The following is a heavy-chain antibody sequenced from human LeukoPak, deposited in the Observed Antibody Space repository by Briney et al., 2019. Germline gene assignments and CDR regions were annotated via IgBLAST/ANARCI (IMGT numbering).Heavy chain of an antibody. CDR2: IIPILGIT. V-gene: IGHV1-69*04. J-gene: IGHJ3*02. CDR3: ARGRPSRTYWGAFDI. D-gene: IGHD7-27*01. CDR1: GGTFSSYA. Sequence: GASVKVSCKASGGTFSSYAISWVRQAPGQGLEWMGRIIPILGITNYPQKFQGRVTMTRNTSISTAYMELSSLRSEDTAVHYCARGRPSRTYWGAFDIWGQGTMVTVSS.